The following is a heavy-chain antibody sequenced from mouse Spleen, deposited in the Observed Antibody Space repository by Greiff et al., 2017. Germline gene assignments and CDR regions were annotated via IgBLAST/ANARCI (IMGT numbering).Heavy chain of an antibody. J-gene: IGHJ3*01. CDR2: IWRGGST. Sequence: VQRVESGPSLVQPSQSLSITCTVSGFSLTSYGVHWVRQSPGKGLEWLGVIWRGGSTDYNAAFMSRLSITKDNSKSQVFFKMNSLQADDTAIYYCAKNRNYDVGFAYWGQGTLVTVSA. CDR1: GFSLTSYG. CDR3: AKNRNYDVGFAY. D-gene: IGHD2-4*01. V-gene: IGHV2-5-1*01.